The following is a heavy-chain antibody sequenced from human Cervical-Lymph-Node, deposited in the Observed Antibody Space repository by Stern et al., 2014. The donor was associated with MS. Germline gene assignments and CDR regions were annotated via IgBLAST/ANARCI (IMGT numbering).Heavy chain of an antibody. J-gene: IGHJ4*02. CDR1: GYSFTGYD. V-gene: IGHV1-2*04. CDR2: INPNSGGH. CDR3: ATVGTSDY. Sequence: DQLAESGAEVKKPGASVKVSCKASGYSFTGYDMHWVRQAPGQGLEWLGRINPNSGGHNYEQKFEGWVPTTRAPSYDTAYMELSSLRSDDTAVYYCATVGTSDYWGQGTLVTVSS.